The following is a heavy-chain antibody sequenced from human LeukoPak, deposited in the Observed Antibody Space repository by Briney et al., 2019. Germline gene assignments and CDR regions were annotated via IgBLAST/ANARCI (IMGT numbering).Heavy chain of an antibody. Sequence: PGGSLRLSCAASGFTFSSYAMSWVRQAPGKGLEWVSAISGSGGSTYYADSVKGRFTISRDNSKNTLYLQMNSLRAEDTAVYYCARSGGYSSSWYIVDYWGQGTLVTVSS. V-gene: IGHV3-23*01. J-gene: IGHJ4*02. CDR1: GFTFSSYA. CDR2: ISGSGGST. D-gene: IGHD6-13*01. CDR3: ARSGGYSSSWYIVDY.